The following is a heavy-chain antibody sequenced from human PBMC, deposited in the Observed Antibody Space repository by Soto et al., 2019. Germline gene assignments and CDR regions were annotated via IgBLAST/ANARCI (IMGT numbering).Heavy chain of an antibody. CDR2: ISSSSSPI. CDR1: GFTFSSYS. V-gene: IGHV3-48*01. J-gene: IGHJ2*01. D-gene: IGHD2-2*01. Sequence: EVQLVESGGGLVQPGGSLRLSCAASGFTFSSYSMNWVRRAPGKGLEWVSYISSSSSPIYYAASVKGRFTISRDNAKNSLYLEMSSRRVEDTAVYYCEVASTSRNWDFDLWGRGTLVTVSS. CDR3: EVASTSRNWDFDL.